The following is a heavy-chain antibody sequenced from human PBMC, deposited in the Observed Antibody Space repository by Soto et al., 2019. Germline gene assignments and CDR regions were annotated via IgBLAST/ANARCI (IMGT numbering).Heavy chain of an antibody. D-gene: IGHD6-19*01. Sequence: SETLSLTCTVSGGSISSSSYYWGWIRQPPGKGLEWIGSIYYSGSTYYNPSLKSRVTISVDASKNQFYLKLSSVTAADTAVYYCARVAGDYFDYWGQGTLVTVSS. J-gene: IGHJ4*02. V-gene: IGHV4-39*01. CDR2: IYYSGST. CDR3: ARVAGDYFDY. CDR1: GGSISSSSYY.